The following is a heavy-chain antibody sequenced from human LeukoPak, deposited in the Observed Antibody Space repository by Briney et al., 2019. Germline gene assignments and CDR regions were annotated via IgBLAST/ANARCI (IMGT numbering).Heavy chain of an antibody. V-gene: IGHV4-39*01. CDR3: ARKQYYYDSSGYSNWFDP. D-gene: IGHD3-22*01. CDR2: IYYSGST. CDR1: GGSISSSSYY. Sequence: SETLSLTCTVSGGSISSSSYYWGWIRQPPGKGLEWIGSIYYSGSTYYNPSLKSRVTISVDTSKNQFSLKLSSVTAADTAVYYCARKQYYYDSSGYSNWFDPWGQGTLATVSS. J-gene: IGHJ5*02.